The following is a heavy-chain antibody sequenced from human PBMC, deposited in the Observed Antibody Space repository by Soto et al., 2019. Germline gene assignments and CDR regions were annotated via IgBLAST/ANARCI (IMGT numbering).Heavy chain of an antibody. J-gene: IGHJ3*02. CDR2: IKQDGSEK. V-gene: IGHV3-7*05. CDR3: ARDRGDYDFWSGYSSVLDI. D-gene: IGHD3-3*01. CDR1: GFTFSRYW. Sequence: EVQLVESGGGLVQPGGSLRLSCAASGFTFSRYWMSWVRQAPGKGLEWVANIKQDGSEKYYVDSVKGQLTISRDNAKNSLYLQMNSLRAEDTAVYYCARDRGDYDFWSGYSSVLDIWGQGTMVTVSS.